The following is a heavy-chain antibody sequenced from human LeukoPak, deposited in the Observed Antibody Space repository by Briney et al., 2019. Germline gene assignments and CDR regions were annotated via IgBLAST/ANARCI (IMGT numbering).Heavy chain of an antibody. D-gene: IGHD3-22*01. V-gene: IGHV3-9*01. CDR1: GLTFVGYA. J-gene: IGHJ4*02. CDR3: AAKYYYDSSGYYSDY. Sequence: GGSLSLSCEASGLTFVGYAMTWVRKAQGRGLEGVQGLSWNSGSIGYADSVKGRFTISRDNAKNSLYLQMNSLRAEDTALYYCAAKYYYDSSGYYSDYWGQGTLVTVSS. CDR2: LSWNSGSI.